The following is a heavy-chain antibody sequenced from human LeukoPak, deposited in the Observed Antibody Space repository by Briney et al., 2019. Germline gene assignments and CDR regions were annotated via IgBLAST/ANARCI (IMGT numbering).Heavy chain of an antibody. CDR3: ARVKGSSSRWFDP. V-gene: IGHV3-11*05. Sequence: GGSLRLSCAASGFSFSDYYMSWIRQAPGKGLEWVSYISSSSSYTNYADSVKGRFTISTDNAKKSLYLQMNSLRAEDTAVYYCARVKGSSSRWFDPWGQGTLVTVSS. CDR1: GFSFSDYY. D-gene: IGHD6-6*01. J-gene: IGHJ5*02. CDR2: ISSSSSYT.